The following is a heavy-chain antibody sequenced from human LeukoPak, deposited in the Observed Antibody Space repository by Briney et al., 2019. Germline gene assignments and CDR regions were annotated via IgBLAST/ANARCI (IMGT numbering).Heavy chain of an antibody. J-gene: IGHJ4*02. CDR2: TRNKPNSYTT. CDR1: GFTFSDHY. D-gene: IGHD6-19*01. Sequence: PGGSLRLSCEASGFTFSDHYMDWVRQAPGKGLEWVGRTRNKPNSYTTEYAASVKGRFTISRDDSKNSLYLQMDSLKTEDTAVYYCSRVDSSGWNYFDYRGQGTLVTVSS. CDR3: SRVDSSGWNYFDY. V-gene: IGHV3-72*01.